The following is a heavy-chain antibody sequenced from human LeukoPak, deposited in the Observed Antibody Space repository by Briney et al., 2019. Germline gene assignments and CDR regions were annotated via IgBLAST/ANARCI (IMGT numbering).Heavy chain of an antibody. D-gene: IGHD1-26*01. V-gene: IGHV3-49*03. J-gene: IGHJ4*02. CDR2: IRSKVHGGTA. CDR1: GFTFGEDT. Sequence: GGSLRLSCTPSGFTFGEDTVSWFRQAPGKGLEWVGFIRSKVHGGTAEYAASVKGRFTLSRDDSKSIAYLQMNSLKTEDTAVYYCTRGPLGIVGPIDYWGQGTLVTVSS. CDR3: TRGPLGIVGPIDY.